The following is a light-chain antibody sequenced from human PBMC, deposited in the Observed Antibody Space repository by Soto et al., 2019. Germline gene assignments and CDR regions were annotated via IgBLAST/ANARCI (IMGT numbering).Light chain of an antibody. CDR2: SAS. J-gene: IGKJ2*01. CDR3: QQGHNWPLT. Sequence: EIVMTQSPATLSVSPGERATLSCRASQSISTELAWYQQKPGQPPRLLIYSASTRATGVPARFTGSGSGSEVTLTISGLQSEDFAVYYCQQGHNWPLTFGQGTRREI. V-gene: IGKV3-15*01. CDR1: QSISTE.